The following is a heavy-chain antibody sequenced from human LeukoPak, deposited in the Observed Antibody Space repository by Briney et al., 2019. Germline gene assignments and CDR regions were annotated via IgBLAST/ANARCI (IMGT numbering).Heavy chain of an antibody. CDR2: IYYSGST. CDR3: ARDSNGYYYGSGGDNWFDP. CDR1: GGSVSSGSYY. V-gene: IGHV4-61*01. Sequence: PSETLSLTCTVSGGSVSSGSYYWSWIRQPPGKGLEWIGYIYYSGSTNYNPSLKSRVTISVDTSKNQFSLKLSSVTAADTAVYYCARDSNGYYYGSGGDNWFDPWGQGTLVTVSS. D-gene: IGHD3-10*01. J-gene: IGHJ5*02.